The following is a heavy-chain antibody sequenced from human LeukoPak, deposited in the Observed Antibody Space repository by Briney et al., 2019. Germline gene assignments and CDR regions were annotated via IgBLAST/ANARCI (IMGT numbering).Heavy chain of an antibody. Sequence: GGSLRLSCAASGFTFSSYGMHWVRQAPGMGLEWVAVISYDGSNKYYADSVKGRFTISRDNSKKTLFLQMSGLRTEDTAVYYCARLISTGSYTTDFWGQGTLVTVSS. CDR3: ARLISTGSYTTDF. D-gene: IGHD3-9*01. CDR1: GFTFSSYG. V-gene: IGHV3-30*03. J-gene: IGHJ4*02. CDR2: ISYDGSNK.